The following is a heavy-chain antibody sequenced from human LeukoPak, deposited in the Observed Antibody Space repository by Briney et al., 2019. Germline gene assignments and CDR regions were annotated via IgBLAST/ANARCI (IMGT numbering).Heavy chain of an antibody. CDR1: GFTFDDYG. J-gene: IGHJ6*03. CDR3: ARAGDLSYYDFWSGAGGDYYYYMDV. CDR2: ISSSSTYI. V-gene: IGHV3-21*01. Sequence: GGSLRLSCAASGFTFDDYGMSWVRQAPGKGLEWVSSISSSSTYIYYADSVKGRFTISRDNAKNSLYLQMNSLRAEDTAVYYCARAGDLSYYDFWSGAGGDYYYYMDVWGKGTTVTVSS. D-gene: IGHD3-3*01.